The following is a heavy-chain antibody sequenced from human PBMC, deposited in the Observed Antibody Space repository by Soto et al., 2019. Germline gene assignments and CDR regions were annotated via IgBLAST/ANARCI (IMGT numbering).Heavy chain of an antibody. V-gene: IGHV3-13*05. D-gene: IGHD2-2*02. J-gene: IGHJ6*02. CDR2: IGAARDP. Sequence: EVQLVESGGGLVQPGGSLRLSCAGSGFTFSNFDMHWVRQVPGKGLEWVSAIGAARDPYYLGSVKGRFTISRENAKNSVYLQMNDLRAGDSAVYYCARAYTGRLPRRADYYYAMDVWGQGTTVTVSS. CDR3: ARAYTGRLPRRADYYYAMDV. CDR1: GFTFSNFD.